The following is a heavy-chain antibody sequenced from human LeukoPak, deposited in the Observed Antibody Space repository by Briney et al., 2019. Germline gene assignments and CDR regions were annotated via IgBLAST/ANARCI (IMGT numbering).Heavy chain of an antibody. CDR2: INHSGST. V-gene: IGHV4-34*01. CDR1: GGSFSGYY. Sequence: MASETLSLTCAVYGGSFSGYYWSWIRQPPGKGLEWIGEINHSGSTNYNPSLKSRVTISVDTSKNQFSLKLSSVTAADTAVYYCASLNRYSSSWTYYYYYTDVWGKGTTVTVSS. J-gene: IGHJ6*03. D-gene: IGHD6-13*01. CDR3: ASLNRYSSSWTYYYYYTDV.